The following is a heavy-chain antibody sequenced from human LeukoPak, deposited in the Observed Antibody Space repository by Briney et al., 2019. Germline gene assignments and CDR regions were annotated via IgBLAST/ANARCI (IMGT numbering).Heavy chain of an antibody. D-gene: IGHD1-26*01. CDR2: INPSGGST. Sequence: ASVKVSCKASGYTFTSYDINWVRQAPGQGLEWMGIINPSGGSTSYAQKFQGRVTMTRDTSTSTVYMELSSLRSEDTAVYYCARDQPPGGSYTFDIWGQGTMVTVSS. J-gene: IGHJ3*02. CDR3: ARDQPPGGSYTFDI. CDR1: GYTFTSYD. V-gene: IGHV1-46*01.